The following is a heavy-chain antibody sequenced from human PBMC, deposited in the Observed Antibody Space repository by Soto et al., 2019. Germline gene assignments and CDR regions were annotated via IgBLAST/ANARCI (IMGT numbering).Heavy chain of an antibody. D-gene: IGHD6-13*01. J-gene: IGHJ3*01. V-gene: IGHV3-30*18. CDR2: ISNDGSDK. CDR3: AKDQGIAASHGID. Sequence: QVQLVESGGGVVQPGTSPRLSCAASGFTFNNYGMHWVRQAPGTGLEWVAAISNDGSDKYYADSVKGRLTISRDNSKNTLYLQMDSLRAEDTALYYCAKDQGIAASHGIDWGQGTMVTVSS. CDR1: GFTFNNYG.